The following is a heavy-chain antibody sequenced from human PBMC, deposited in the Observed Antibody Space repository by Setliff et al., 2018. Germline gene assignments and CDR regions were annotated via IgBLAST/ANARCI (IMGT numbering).Heavy chain of an antibody. CDR2: INNGGVSA. D-gene: IGHD4-4*01. V-gene: IGHV3-23*01. CDR3: ATSTITTYYFDY. CDR1: GFAFTSYD. J-gene: IGHJ4*01. Sequence: GESLKISCVTSGFAFTSYDMTWVRQAPGKGLEWVASINNGGVSADYTDSVKGRLTISRDNSRNTLYLQMKSLRAEDTAIYYCATSTITTYYFDYWGHGTLVTVSS.